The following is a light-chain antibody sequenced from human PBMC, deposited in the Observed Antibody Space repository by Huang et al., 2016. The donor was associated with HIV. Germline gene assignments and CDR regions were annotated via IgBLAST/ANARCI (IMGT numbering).Light chain of an antibody. V-gene: IGKV4-1*01. J-gene: IGKJ2*01. Sequence: DIVMNQSPDSLAVSLGARATINCKSSQSALSRPTNKTYFAWYQQRPGQSPTLLIYLASTRRSGVPDLFSANGAGTHFTLTISSLQSEDVAFYYCQQYYISPPTFGQGTKLEI. CDR3: QQYYISPPT. CDR2: LAS. CDR1: QSALSRPTNKTY.